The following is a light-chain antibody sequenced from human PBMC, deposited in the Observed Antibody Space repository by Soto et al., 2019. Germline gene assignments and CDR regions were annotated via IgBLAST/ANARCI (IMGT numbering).Light chain of an antibody. Sequence: IQMTQSPSSLSASVGDRVTITCRTGQAISTYLNWYQHKPGTAPRLLVYGASRLQSGVPSRFSGSGSGTDFTLTISSLQPEDFATYYCLQDYNYPQTFGQGTKVDIK. CDR2: GAS. V-gene: IGKV1-6*01. CDR1: QAISTY. CDR3: LQDYNYPQT. J-gene: IGKJ1*01.